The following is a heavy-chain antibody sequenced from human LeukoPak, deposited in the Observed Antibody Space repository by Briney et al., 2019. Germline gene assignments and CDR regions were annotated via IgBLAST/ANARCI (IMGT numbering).Heavy chain of an antibody. CDR1: GYTLTELS. CDR3: ARDFSSGWYYYYYYMDV. Sequence: SVKVSCKVSGYTLTELSMHWVRQATGQGLEWMGWMNPNSGNTGYAQKFQGRVTITRNTSISTAYMELSSLRSEDTAVYYCARDFSSGWYYYYYYMDVWGKGTTVTVSS. CDR2: MNPNSGNT. J-gene: IGHJ6*03. V-gene: IGHV1-8*03. D-gene: IGHD6-19*01.